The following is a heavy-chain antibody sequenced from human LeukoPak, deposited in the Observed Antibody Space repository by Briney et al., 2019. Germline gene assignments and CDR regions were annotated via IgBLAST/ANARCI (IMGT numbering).Heavy chain of an antibody. V-gene: IGHV4-39*01. J-gene: IGHJ4*02. CDR3: AHTNHYCFD. CDR2: ICYGGTT. D-gene: IGHD2-21*02. Sequence: SETLSLTCAVSGGSTSRPDHCWAWIRQPPGKGPEWTVSICYGGTTYYNPSLKSRVTISVDTSTNKFSLKLSSVTAADTAVYYCAHTNHYCFDWGQGTLVTVSS. CDR1: GGSTSRPDHC.